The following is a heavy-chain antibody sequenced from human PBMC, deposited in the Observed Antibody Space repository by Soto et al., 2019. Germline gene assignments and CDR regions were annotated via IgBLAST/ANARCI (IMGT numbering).Heavy chain of an antibody. CDR1: GFTFSSYA. Sequence: GGSLRLSCAASGFTFSSYATHWVRQAPGKGLEWVAVISYDGTKKFFADSVKGRFAVSRDNSNDTVFLQMDSLRAEDTAVYYCAKDFLLWGSFPDPGASDYWGQGTQVTVSA. J-gene: IGHJ4*02. CDR3: AKDFLLWGSFPDPGASDY. D-gene: IGHD3-16*01. CDR2: ISYDGTKK. V-gene: IGHV3-30*18.